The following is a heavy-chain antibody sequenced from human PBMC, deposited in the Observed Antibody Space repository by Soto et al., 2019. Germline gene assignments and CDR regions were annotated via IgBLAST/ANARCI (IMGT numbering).Heavy chain of an antibody. CDR2: ISYDGSNK. V-gene: IGHV3-30-3*01. Sequence: LRLSCAASGFTFSSYAMHWVRQAPGKGLEWVAVISYDGSNKYYADSVKGRFTISRDNSKNTLYLQMNSLRAEDTAVYYCARPTGDIVVVVASNAFDIWGQGTMVTVSS. CDR1: GFTFSSYA. J-gene: IGHJ3*02. D-gene: IGHD2-15*01. CDR3: ARPTGDIVVVVASNAFDI.